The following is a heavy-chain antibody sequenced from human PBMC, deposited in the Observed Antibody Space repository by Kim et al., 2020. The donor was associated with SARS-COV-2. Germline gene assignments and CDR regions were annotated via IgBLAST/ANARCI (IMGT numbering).Heavy chain of an antibody. CDR1: GFTFSSYA. J-gene: IGHJ4*02. Sequence: GGSLRLSCAASGFTFSSYAMHWVRQAPGKGLEWVAVISYDGSNKYYADSVKGRFTISRDNSKNTLYLQMNSLRAEDTAVYYCARGGSVVVVAATVFDYWGQVSLVTISS. V-gene: IGHV3-30*04. CDR2: ISYDGSNK. CDR3: ARGGSVVVVAATVFDY. D-gene: IGHD2-15*01.